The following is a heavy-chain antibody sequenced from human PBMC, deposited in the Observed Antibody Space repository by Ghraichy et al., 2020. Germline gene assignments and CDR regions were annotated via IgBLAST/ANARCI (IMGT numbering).Heavy chain of an antibody. J-gene: IGHJ2*01. CDR1: GGSISSSSYY. CDR3: ARSKYSGSYPYWYFDL. D-gene: IGHD1-26*01. Sequence: SETLSLTCTVSGGSISSSSYYWGWIRQPPGKGLEWIGSIYYSGSTYYNPSLKSRVTISVDTSKNQFSLKLSSVTAADTAVYYCARSKYSGSYPYWYFDLWGRGTLVTVSS. V-gene: IGHV4-39*01. CDR2: IYYSGST.